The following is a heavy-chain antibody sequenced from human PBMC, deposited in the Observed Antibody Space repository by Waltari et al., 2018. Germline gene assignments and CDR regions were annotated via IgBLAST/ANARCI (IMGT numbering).Heavy chain of an antibody. CDR1: GGSISSYY. J-gene: IGHJ4*02. V-gene: IGHV4-59*01. Sequence: QVQLQESGPGLVKPSETLSLTCTVSGGSISSYYWSWIRQPPGKGLEWIGYIYYRGSTNYNPSLKSRVTISVDTSKNQFSLKLSSVTAADTAVYYCASINLRGERSFDYWGQGTLVTVSS. CDR2: IYYRGST. CDR3: ASINLRGERSFDY. D-gene: IGHD1-1*01.